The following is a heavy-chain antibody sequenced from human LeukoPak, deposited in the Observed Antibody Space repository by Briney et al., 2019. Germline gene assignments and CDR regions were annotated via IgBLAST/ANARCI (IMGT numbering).Heavy chain of an antibody. CDR2: IYHSGST. Sequence: PSETLSLTCAVSGGSISSSNWWSWVRQPPGKGLEWIGEIYHSGSTNYNPSFKSRVTISVDKSKNQFSLKLSSVTAADTAVYYCARDPRNPYCGGDCYTSFDYWGQGTLVTVSS. CDR1: GGSISSSNW. D-gene: IGHD2-21*02. J-gene: IGHJ4*02. V-gene: IGHV4-4*02. CDR3: ARDPRNPYCGGDCYTSFDY.